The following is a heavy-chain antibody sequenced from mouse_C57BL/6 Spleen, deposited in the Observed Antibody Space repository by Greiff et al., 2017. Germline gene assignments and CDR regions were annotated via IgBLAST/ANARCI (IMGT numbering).Heavy chain of an antibody. CDR3: ARGASKDYFDY. Sequence: VQLQQPGAELVRPGSSVKLSCKASGYTFTSYWMHWVKQRPIQGLEWIGNIDPSDSEPHYNQKFKDKATLTVDKSSSTAYMQLSSLTSEDSAVYYCARGASKDYFDYWGQGTTLTVSS. J-gene: IGHJ2*01. D-gene: IGHD2-5*01. CDR1: GYTFTSYW. V-gene: IGHV1-52*01. CDR2: IDPSDSEP.